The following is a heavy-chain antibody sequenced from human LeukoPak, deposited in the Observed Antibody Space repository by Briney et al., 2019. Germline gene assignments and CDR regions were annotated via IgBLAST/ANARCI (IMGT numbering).Heavy chain of an antibody. CDR1: GYTFSSYG. D-gene: IGHD3-10*01. CDR2: ISGYNGNT. CDR3: ARGLFGGYFDY. Sequence: ASVKVSCKASGYTFSSYGISWVRQAPGQGLEWMGWISGYNGNTNYAQNLQGRVTMTTDTSTSTAYMELRSLRSDDTAVYYCARGLFGGYFDYWGQGTLVTVSS. V-gene: IGHV1-18*01. J-gene: IGHJ4*02.